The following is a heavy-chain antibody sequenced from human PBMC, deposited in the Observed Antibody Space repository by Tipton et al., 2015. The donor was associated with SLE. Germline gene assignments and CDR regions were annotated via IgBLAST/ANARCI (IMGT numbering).Heavy chain of an antibody. CDR2: IYYSGST. D-gene: IGHD3-22*01. Sequence: TLSLTCTVSGGSTSSYYWSWIRQPPGKGLEWIGYIYYSGSTNYNPSPKSRVTISVDTSKNQFSLKLSSVTAADTAVYYCARHYYYDSSGYYYDAFDIWGQGTMVTVSS. CDR1: GGSTSSYY. J-gene: IGHJ3*02. V-gene: IGHV4-59*08. CDR3: ARHYYYDSSGYYYDAFDI.